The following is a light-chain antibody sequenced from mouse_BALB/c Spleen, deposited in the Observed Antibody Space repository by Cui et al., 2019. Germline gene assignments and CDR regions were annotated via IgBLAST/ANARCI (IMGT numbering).Light chain of an antibody. CDR3: HQWSSYPWT. J-gene: IGKJ1*01. V-gene: IGKV4-80*01. Sequence: FVLTQSQQTFLASLGEEITLTCSASSSVSYMHWYQQKSGTSPKLLIYSTSNLASGVPSRFSGSGSGTFYSLTISSVEAEDAADYYCHQWSSYPWTFGGGTKLEIK. CDR2: STS. CDR1: SSVSY.